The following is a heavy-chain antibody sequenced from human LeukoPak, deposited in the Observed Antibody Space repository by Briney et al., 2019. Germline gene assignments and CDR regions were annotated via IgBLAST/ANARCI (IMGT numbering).Heavy chain of an antibody. D-gene: IGHD2-2*01. CDR3: AKPLGYCSSTSCSPFDP. V-gene: IGHV3-23*01. CDR2: ISGSGGST. CDR1: GFTFSNYA. Sequence: GGSLRLSCAASGFTFSNYAMSWVRQAPGKGLEWVSAISGSGGSTYYADSVKGRFTISRDNSKNTLYLQMNSLRAEDTAVYYCAKPLGYCSSTSCSPFDPWGQGTLVTVSS. J-gene: IGHJ5*02.